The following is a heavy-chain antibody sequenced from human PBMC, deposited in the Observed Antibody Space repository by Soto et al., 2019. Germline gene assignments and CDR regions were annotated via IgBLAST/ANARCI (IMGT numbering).Heavy chain of an antibody. Sequence: QVQLQESGPGLVKPSETLSLTCTVSGGSINSYYWSWIRQPPGKGLEWIGHIYSSGSTNYNPSLKTRVTMSLDTSKNQFSLKLNSVSAADTAVYYCARHRVDYDSSGYNYYDYGMDVWGQGTTVTVSS. D-gene: IGHD3-22*01. J-gene: IGHJ6*02. CDR3: ARHRVDYDSSGYNYYDYGMDV. V-gene: IGHV4-59*01. CDR2: IYSSGST. CDR1: GGSINSYY.